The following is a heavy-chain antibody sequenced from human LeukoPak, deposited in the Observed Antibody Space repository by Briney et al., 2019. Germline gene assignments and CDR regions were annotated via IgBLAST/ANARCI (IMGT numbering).Heavy chain of an antibody. V-gene: IGHV3-23*01. CDR3: ARDSLKQWPDY. D-gene: IGHD6-19*01. Sequence: QTGGSLRLSCAASGFSFNSYAMNWVRQAPGKGLEWVSAISGSSSSTYYADSVKGRFTISRDNSKNTLYLQMNSLRAEDTAVYYCARDSLKQWPDYWGQGTLVTVSS. J-gene: IGHJ4*02. CDR1: GFSFNSYA. CDR2: ISGSSSST.